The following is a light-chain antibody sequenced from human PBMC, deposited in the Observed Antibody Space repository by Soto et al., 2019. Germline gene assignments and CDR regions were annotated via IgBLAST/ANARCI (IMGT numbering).Light chain of an antibody. V-gene: IGKV3-20*01. CDR3: QQYGNSPRYT. Sequence: EIVLTQFPDTLSLSPGERATLSCRASQSVRNSYLAWYQQRPGQAPRLLIYGADSRTTGIPDMFSGSVSDTDFTLTISRLEPEDFAVYHCQQYGNSPRYTFGQGTKLAI. CDR2: GAD. J-gene: IGKJ2*01. CDR1: QSVRNSY.